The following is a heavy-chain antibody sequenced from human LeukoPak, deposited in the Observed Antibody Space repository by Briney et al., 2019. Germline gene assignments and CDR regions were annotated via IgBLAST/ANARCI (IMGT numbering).Heavy chain of an antibody. CDR3: ARDHNYAFDN. V-gene: IGHV3-48*03. Sequence: GGSLRLSCAASGFTFSNFDMNWVRQAPGKGLEWPLHISSSGSTTYSADSVKGRFTISGDNAKNSLYLQMNSLRVEDTAVYYCARDHNYAFDNWGQGTLVTVSS. J-gene: IGHJ4*02. D-gene: IGHD1-1*01. CDR2: ISSSGSTT. CDR1: GFTFSNFD.